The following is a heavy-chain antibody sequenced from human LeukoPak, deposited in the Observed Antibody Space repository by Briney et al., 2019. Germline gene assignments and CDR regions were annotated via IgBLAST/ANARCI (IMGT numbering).Heavy chain of an antibody. J-gene: IGHJ4*02. V-gene: IGHV3-48*02. CDR2: ISSSSSTI. D-gene: IGHD6-19*01. CDR1: GFTFSSYS. CDR3: ARQWEGGEQWLVRNYFDY. Sequence: GGSLRLSCAASGFTFSSYSMNWVRQAPGKGLEWVSYISSSSSTIYYADSVKGRFTISRDNAKNSLYLQMNSLRDEDTAVYYCARQWEGGEQWLVRNYFDYWGQGTLVTVSS.